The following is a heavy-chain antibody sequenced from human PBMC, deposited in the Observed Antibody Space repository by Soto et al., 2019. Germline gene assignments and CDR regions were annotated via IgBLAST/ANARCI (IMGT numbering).Heavy chain of an antibody. D-gene: IGHD2-15*01. V-gene: IGHV1-69*13. CDR3: ARGSRDCSGGSCFPLPTAEYFRH. CDR2: IIPMFGTA. Sequence: GASVKGSCKVSGGTFSIDVCSWVRHAPGQGLEWMGGIIPMFGTANHAQKFQGRVTLIADESTSTAYMELSSLRSEDTAVYYCARGSRDCSGGSCFPLPTAEYFRHWGQGTLVTVSS. CDR1: GGTFSIDV. J-gene: IGHJ1*01.